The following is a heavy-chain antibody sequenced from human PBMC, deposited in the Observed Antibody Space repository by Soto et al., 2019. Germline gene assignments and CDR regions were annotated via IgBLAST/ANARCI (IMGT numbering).Heavy chain of an antibody. D-gene: IGHD3-22*01. V-gene: IGHV3-53*01. CDR1: GFTVSRNY. CDR3: ARVSYYASSSTPYYFDY. J-gene: IGHJ4*02. Sequence: GGSLRLSCAASGFTVSRNYMSWVRQAPGKGLEWVAVIYSGSSTYYEASMKHRFTISRDNTKDTLCLLMNSLRGDDTTVDYCARVSYYASSSTPYYFDYWGQGTLVTVSS. CDR2: IYSGSST.